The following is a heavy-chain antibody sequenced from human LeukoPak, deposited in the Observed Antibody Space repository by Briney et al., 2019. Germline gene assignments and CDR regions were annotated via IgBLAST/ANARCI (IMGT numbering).Heavy chain of an antibody. Sequence: SVKVSCKASGGTFSSNAISSVRQAPGQGLEWMGRIIPIFGTANYAQKFKGRVTITTDESTSTVYMELSSLRSEDTAVYYCARERVVGATTSCDYWGQGTLVTVSS. CDR1: GGTFSSNA. V-gene: IGHV1-69*05. CDR2: IIPIFGTA. J-gene: IGHJ4*02. D-gene: IGHD1-26*01. CDR3: ARERVVGATTSCDY.